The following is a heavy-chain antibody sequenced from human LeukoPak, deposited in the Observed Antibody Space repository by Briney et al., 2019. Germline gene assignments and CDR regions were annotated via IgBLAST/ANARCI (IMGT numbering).Heavy chain of an antibody. V-gene: IGHV3-9*01. CDR2: ISWNSGSI. D-gene: IGHD3-22*01. J-gene: IGHJ4*02. Sequence: AGGSLRLSCAASGFTFDDYAMHWVRQAPGKGLEWVSGISWNSGSIGYADSVKGRFTISRDNAKNSLYLQMNSLRAEDTALYYRAKDRYDSSGYYFDYWGQGTLVTVSS. CDR3: AKDRYDSSGYYFDY. CDR1: GFTFDDYA.